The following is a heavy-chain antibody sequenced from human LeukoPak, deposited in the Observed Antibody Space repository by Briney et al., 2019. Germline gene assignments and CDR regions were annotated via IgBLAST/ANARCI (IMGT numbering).Heavy chain of an antibody. CDR1: RYPFTSLG. J-gene: IGHJ4*02. V-gene: IGHV1-18*01. CDR3: ARDGSSEGEYFDY. D-gene: IGHD6-6*01. Sequence: SVDVSFQASRYPFTSLGISWVRPAPGQGLEWMGWINAFNGNTNYPQKLKGRVNMTTDASTRTAYMELRSLRSDDTSVYYWARDGSSEGEYFDYWGQGTLVTVSS. CDR2: INAFNGNT.